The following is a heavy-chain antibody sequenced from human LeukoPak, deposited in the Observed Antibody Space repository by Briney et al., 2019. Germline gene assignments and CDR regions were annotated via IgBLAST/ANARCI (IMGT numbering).Heavy chain of an antibody. D-gene: IGHD1-26*01. CDR3: ARDLRVYSGTLVGAY. V-gene: IGHV1-18*01. CDR2: ISAYNGNT. J-gene: IGHJ4*02. CDR1: GYTFTSYG. Sequence: ASVKVSFKASGYTFTSYGISWVRQAPGQGGEWMGWISAYNGNTNYTQKLQGRVTMTTDTSTSTAYMELRSLRSDDTAVYYCARDLRVYSGTLVGAYWGQGTLVTVSS.